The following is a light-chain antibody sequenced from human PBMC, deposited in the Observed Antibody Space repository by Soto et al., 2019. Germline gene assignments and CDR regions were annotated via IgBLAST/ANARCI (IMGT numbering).Light chain of an antibody. V-gene: IGKV1-39*01. CDR1: ETIGIS. Sequence: IQMTQSPSSLSASVGDRVTITCRASETIGISLHWYQQKLGKAPKLLIYSASNLQSGVPPRFSGSGFGTDFALTISSLQPEDFATYYCQHRPNFGGGTKVEIK. CDR3: QHRPN. CDR2: SAS. J-gene: IGKJ4*01.